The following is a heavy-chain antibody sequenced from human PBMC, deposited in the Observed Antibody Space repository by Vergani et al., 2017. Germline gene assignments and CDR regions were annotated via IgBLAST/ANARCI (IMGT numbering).Heavy chain of an antibody. D-gene: IGHD2-15*01. Sequence: QVQLVESGGGVVQPGRSLRLSCATSGFTFSSYGMHWVRQAPGKGLEWVAVIWYDGSNKYYADSVKGQFTISRDNSKKTLYLQMNSLRAEDTAVYYCARGGVVVAATDFYYYGMDVWGQGTTVTVSS. CDR3: ARGGVVVAATDFYYYGMDV. V-gene: IGHV3-33*01. J-gene: IGHJ6*02. CDR2: IWYDGSNK. CDR1: GFTFSSYG.